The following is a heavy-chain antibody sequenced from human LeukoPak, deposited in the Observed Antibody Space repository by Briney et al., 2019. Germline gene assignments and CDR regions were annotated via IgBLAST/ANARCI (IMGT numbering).Heavy chain of an antibody. CDR3: ARVRGLLLWFGELLYPNWFDP. CDR2: INHSGST. Sequence: KPSETLSLTCAVYGGSFSGYYWSWIRQPPGKGLEWIGEINHSGSTYYNPSLKSRVAISVDTSKNLFSLKLSSVTAADTAVYYCARVRGLLLWFGELLYPNWFDPWGQGTLVTVSS. J-gene: IGHJ5*02. V-gene: IGHV4-34*01. CDR1: GGSFSGYY. D-gene: IGHD3-10*01.